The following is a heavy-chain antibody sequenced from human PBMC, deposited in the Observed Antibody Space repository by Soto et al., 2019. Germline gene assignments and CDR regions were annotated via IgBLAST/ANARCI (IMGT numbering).Heavy chain of an antibody. D-gene: IGHD3-22*01. Sequence: QVQLVQSGAEEKKPGASVKVSCKSSGYTFTSYAMHWVRQAPGQRLEWMGWINAGNGNTKYSQKFQGRVTITRDTSASTAYMELSSLRSEETAVYYCARGSGYYYWDDYWCQGTLVTASS. J-gene: IGHJ4*02. CDR3: ARGSGYYYWDDY. CDR2: INAGNGNT. V-gene: IGHV1-3*05. CDR1: GYTFTSYA.